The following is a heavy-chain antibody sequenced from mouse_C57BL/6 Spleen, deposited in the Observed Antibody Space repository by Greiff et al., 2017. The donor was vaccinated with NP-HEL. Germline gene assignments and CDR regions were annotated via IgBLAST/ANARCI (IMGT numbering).Heavy chain of an antibody. J-gene: IGHJ2*01. D-gene: IGHD4-1*01. CDR3: ARGHWVDY. V-gene: IGHV1-69*01. CDR2: IDPYDSYT. Sequence: VQLQQPGAELVMPGASVKLSCKASGYTFTSYWMHWVKQRPGQGLEWIGEIDPYDSYTYFNQKFKGKSKLTVDKYSSTAYMQLSSLTSEDSAVYYCARGHWVDYWGQGTTLTVSS. CDR1: GYTFTSYW.